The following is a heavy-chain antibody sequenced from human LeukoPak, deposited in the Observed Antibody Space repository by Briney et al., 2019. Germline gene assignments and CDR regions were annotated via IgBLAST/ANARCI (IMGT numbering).Heavy chain of an antibody. V-gene: IGHV1-2*02. J-gene: IGHJ4*02. CDR3: ARSATFDY. CDR2: INPNNGGT. Sequence: ASVKVSCKASGYXLTNNYIHWVRQAPGQGLEWMGWINPNNGGTNYAQKFQGRVTMTTDTSMNTAYMELTRLESDDTAAYYCARSATFDYWGQGTLVTVSS. CDR1: GYXLTNNY.